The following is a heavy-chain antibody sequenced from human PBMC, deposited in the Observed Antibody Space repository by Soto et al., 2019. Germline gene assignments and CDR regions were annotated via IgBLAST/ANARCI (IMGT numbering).Heavy chain of an antibody. CDR1: GYTFTSYA. V-gene: IGHV1-3*05. CDR3: ARSMVVVTALDS. CDR2: INAGNGNT. J-gene: IGHJ4*02. D-gene: IGHD2-21*02. Sequence: QVQLVQSGAEEKKPGASVKVSCKASGYTFTSYAMHWVRQAPGQRLEWMGWINAGNGNTKYSQKFQGRVTITRDTSARTAYMDLSSLSSEHTAVYYGARSMVVVTALDSWGQGTLVTVSS.